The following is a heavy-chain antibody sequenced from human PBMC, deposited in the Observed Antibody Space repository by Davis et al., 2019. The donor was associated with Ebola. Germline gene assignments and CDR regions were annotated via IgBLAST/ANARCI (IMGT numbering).Heavy chain of an antibody. D-gene: IGHD1-26*01. CDR2: ISAYNGNT. CDR1: GYSFTTYS. Sequence: ASVKVSCKASGYSFTTYSISWVRQAPGQGLEWMGWISAYNGNTNYAQKLQGRVTMTTDTSTSTAYMELRSLRSDDTAVYYCARDILVGATSSWGQGTLVTVSS. J-gene: IGHJ5*02. V-gene: IGHV1-18*01. CDR3: ARDILVGATSS.